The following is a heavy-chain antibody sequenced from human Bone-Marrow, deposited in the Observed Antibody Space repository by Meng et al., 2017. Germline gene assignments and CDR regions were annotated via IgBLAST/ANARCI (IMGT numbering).Heavy chain of an antibody. Sequence: QRCVHGVFKPSETLSLTFAVYGGSVSGYSWSWIRQPPGKGLEWIGEINHSGSTNYNPSLKSRVTISVDTSKNQFSLKLSSVTAADTAVYYCARGRVTTVTTPNWYFDLWGRGTLVTASS. CDR2: INHSGST. CDR3: ARGRVTTVTTPNWYFDL. V-gene: IGHV4-34*01. CDR1: GGSVSGYS. D-gene: IGHD4-17*01. J-gene: IGHJ2*01.